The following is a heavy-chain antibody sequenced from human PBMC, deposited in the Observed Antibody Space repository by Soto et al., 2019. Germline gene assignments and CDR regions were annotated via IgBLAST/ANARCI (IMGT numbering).Heavy chain of an antibody. J-gene: IGHJ5*02. CDR3: ARDSSGEAVAGNNWFDP. CDR2: TYYRSKWYN. CDR1: GDSVSSNSAA. D-gene: IGHD6-19*01. V-gene: IGHV6-1*01. Sequence: PSQTISLTCAISGDSVSSNSAAWNWIRQSPSRGLEWLGRTYYRSKWYNDYAVSVKSRITINPDTSKNQFSLQLNSVTPEDTAVYYCARDSSGEAVAGNNWFDPWGQGTLVTVSS.